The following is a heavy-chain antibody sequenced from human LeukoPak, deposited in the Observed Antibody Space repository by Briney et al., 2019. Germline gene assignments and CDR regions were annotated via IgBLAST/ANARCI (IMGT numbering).Heavy chain of an antibody. J-gene: IGHJ6*03. CDR2: IRGSGDRT. CDR3: AKDSTIVGATFRSYHYMDV. Sequence: PGGSLRLSCAASGFTFSSYAMSWVSQAPGEGLEWVSAIRGSGDRTHYADSVKGRFTISRDNSKNTLYLQMNSLRAEDTAVYYCAKDSTIVGATFRSYHYMDVWGKGTAVTVSS. V-gene: IGHV3-23*01. CDR1: GFTFSSYA. D-gene: IGHD1-26*01.